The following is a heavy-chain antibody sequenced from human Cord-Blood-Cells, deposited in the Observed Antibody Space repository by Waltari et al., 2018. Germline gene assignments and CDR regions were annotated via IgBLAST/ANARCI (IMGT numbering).Heavy chain of an antibody. V-gene: IGHV4-34*01. CDR1: GGSFSGYY. J-gene: IGHJ2*01. D-gene: IGHD7-27*01. Sequence: QVQLQQWGAGLLKPSETLSLTCAVYGGSFSGYYCSWIRQPPGKGLEWIGEINHSGSTNYNPSLKSRVTISVDTSKNQFSLKLSSVTAADTAVYYCARGRKLGRRDFDLWGRGTLVTVSS. CDR3: ARGRKLGRRDFDL. CDR2: INHSGST.